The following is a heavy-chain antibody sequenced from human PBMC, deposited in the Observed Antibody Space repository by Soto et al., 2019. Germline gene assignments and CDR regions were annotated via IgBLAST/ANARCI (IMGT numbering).Heavy chain of an antibody. CDR3: ARGRYGDY. CDR2: ISAHNGNT. J-gene: IGHJ4*02. V-gene: IGHV1-18*01. CDR1: GYGFTTYG. D-gene: IGHD1-1*01. Sequence: QVHLVQSGAEVKKPGASVKVSCKGSGYGFTTYGITWVRQAPGQGLEWMAWISAHNGNTNYAQKLQGRVTVTRDTSTSTSYMERMSLISDDTAVYYCARGRYGDYWGQGALVAVSS.